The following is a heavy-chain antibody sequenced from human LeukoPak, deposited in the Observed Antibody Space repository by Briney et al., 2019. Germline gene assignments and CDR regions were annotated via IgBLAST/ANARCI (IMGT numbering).Heavy chain of an antibody. CDR2: ISGSGGST. CDR3: AKVLYSGSLSY. CDR1: GFTFSSYA. D-gene: IGHD1-26*01. Sequence: GGSLRLSCAASGFTFSSYAMSWVRQAPGKGLEWVSAISGSGGSTYYADSVKGRFTISRDNSKNTLNLQMNSLRAEDTAVYYCAKVLYSGSLSYWGQGTLVTVSS. V-gene: IGHV3-23*01. J-gene: IGHJ4*02.